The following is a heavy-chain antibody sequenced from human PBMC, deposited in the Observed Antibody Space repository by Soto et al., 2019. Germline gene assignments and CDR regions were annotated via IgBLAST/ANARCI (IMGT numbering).Heavy chain of an antibody. J-gene: IGHJ4*02. Sequence: ASVKVSCKASGYTFTNYDINWVRQAPGQGLEWMGRMNPNSGHTGFARKFQGRVTMTKSTAIRTAYMELSSLKSEDTAVYYCAKSSGGSYRAFDYWGQGTLVTVSS. CDR1: GYTFTNYD. D-gene: IGHD3-22*01. V-gene: IGHV1-8*01. CDR3: AKSSGGSYRAFDY. CDR2: MNPNSGHT.